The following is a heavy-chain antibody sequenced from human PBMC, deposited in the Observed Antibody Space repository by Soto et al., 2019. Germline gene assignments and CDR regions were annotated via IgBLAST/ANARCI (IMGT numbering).Heavy chain of an antibody. D-gene: IGHD3-10*01. V-gene: IGHV4-61*08. CDR3: ARLNMVRGVIQGYSWFDP. CDR2: IYYSGST. Sequence: SETLSLTCTASGGSISSGGYYWSWIRQPPGKGLEWIGYIYYSGSTNYNPSLKSRVTISVDTSKNQFSLKLSSVTAADTAVYYCARLNMVRGVIQGYSWFDPWGQGTLVTVSS. J-gene: IGHJ5*02. CDR1: GGSISSGGYY.